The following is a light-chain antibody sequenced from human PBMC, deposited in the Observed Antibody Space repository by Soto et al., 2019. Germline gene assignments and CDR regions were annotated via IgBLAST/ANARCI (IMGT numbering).Light chain of an antibody. CDR2: DAS. CDR1: QDIKNY. Sequence: DIQMTQSPSSLSASVVDRVTITCQASQDIKNYLNWYQQKPGKAPNLLIFDASNLKTRVPSRFSGGGSGTHFTFTISSPQPEDVATYYCQQYDHLPPLSFGGETKVEIK. V-gene: IGKV1-33*01. CDR3: QQYDHLPPLS. J-gene: IGKJ4*01.